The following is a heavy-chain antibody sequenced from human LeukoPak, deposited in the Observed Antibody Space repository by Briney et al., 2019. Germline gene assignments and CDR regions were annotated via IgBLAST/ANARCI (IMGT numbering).Heavy chain of an antibody. CDR2: ISNDGTYK. D-gene: IGHD3-10*01. CDR1: GFTFSSYA. CDR3: TRKSGGSQRKMDDWFDP. Sequence: GGSLRLSCAASGFTFSSYAMHWVRQAPAKGLEYVAVISNDGTYKYYGASVKGRFTISRDNSKNTLYLQMDSLRSEDTAVYSCTRKSGGSQRKMDDWFDPWGQGTLVIVSS. J-gene: IGHJ5*02. V-gene: IGHV3-30*04.